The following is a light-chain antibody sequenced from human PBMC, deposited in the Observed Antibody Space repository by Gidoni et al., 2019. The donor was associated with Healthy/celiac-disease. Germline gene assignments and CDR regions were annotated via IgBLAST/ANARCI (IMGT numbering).Light chain of an antibody. CDR2: DAS. Sequence: EIVLTQSPATLSLSPGDRATLSCSASQSVSSYLALYQQKPGQAPRLLIYDASNRATGIPARFSGSGSGTDFTLNIISLEPEDFAVYYCQQRSNWPPITVGQGTRLEIK. J-gene: IGKJ5*01. CDR3: QQRSNWPPIT. V-gene: IGKV3-11*01. CDR1: QSVSSY.